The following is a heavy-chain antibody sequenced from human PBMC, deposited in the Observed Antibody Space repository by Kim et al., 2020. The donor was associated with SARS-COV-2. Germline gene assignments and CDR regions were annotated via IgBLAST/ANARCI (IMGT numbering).Heavy chain of an antibody. CDR3: ARVRRGGYSSSTIRDY. J-gene: IGHJ4*02. CDR2: IYYSGST. V-gene: IGHV4-31*03. CDR1: GGSISSGGYY. D-gene: IGHD6-6*01. Sequence: SETLSLTCTVSGGSISSGGYYWSWIRQHPGKGLEWIGYIYYSGSTYYNPSLKSRVTISVDTSKNQFSLKLSSVTAADTAVYYCARVRRGGYSSSTIRDYWGQGTLVTVSS.